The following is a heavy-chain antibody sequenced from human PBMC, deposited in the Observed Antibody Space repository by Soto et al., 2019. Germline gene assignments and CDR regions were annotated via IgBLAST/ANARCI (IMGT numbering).Heavy chain of an antibody. V-gene: IGHV4-59*08. Sequence: SETLSLTCTVSGGSISSYYWSWIRQPPGKGLEWIGYIYYSGSTNYNPSLKSRVTIFADTSKNQFSLKMSSVTAADTAVYYCARAYCSGGTCYSFFDYWGQGTLVTVSS. D-gene: IGHD2-15*01. CDR3: ARAYCSGGTCYSFFDY. J-gene: IGHJ4*02. CDR2: IYYSGST. CDR1: GGSISSYY.